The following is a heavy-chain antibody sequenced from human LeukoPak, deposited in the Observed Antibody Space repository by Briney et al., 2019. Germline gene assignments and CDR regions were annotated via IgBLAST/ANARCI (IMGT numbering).Heavy chain of an antibody. Sequence: GGSLRLSCAASGFTFSSYWMNWVRQSPGKGLEWVSAISDSGGNTWYADSVKGLFTISRDNSKNTVYLQMNSLRAEDTAVYYCAKELRSISATTGFDYWGQGTLVTVSS. CDR1: GFTFSSYW. V-gene: IGHV3-23*01. D-gene: IGHD1-20*01. CDR2: ISDSGGNT. J-gene: IGHJ4*02. CDR3: AKELRSISATTGFDY.